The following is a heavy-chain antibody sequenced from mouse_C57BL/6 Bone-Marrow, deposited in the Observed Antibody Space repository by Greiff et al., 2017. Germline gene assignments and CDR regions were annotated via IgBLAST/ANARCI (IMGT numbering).Heavy chain of an antibody. CDR3: AREGGDYSYAMDY. V-gene: IGHV2-9-1*01. J-gene: IGHJ4*01. CDR2: IWTGGGT. Sequence: VQRVESGPGLVAPSQSLSITCTVSGFSLTSYAISWVRQPPGKGLEWLGVIWTGGGTNYNSALKSRLSISKDNSKSQVFLKMNSLQTDDTDRYYCAREGGDYSYAMDYWGQGTSVTVSS. D-gene: IGHD1-1*01. CDR1: GFSLTSYA.